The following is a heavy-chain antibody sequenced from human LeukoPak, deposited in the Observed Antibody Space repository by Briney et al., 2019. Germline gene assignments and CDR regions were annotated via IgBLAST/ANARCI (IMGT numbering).Heavy chain of an antibody. CDR2: ISAYNGNT. J-gene: IGHJ4*02. V-gene: IGHV1-18*01. CDR1: GYTFTSYG. D-gene: IGHD2-2*02. CDR3: ARLVVPAAIGDY. Sequence: AAVTVSCKASGYTFTSYGISWVRQAPGQGLEWMGWISAYNGNTNYAQKLQGRVTMTTDTSTSTAYMELRSLRSDDTAVYYCARLVVPAAIGDYWGQGTLVTVSS.